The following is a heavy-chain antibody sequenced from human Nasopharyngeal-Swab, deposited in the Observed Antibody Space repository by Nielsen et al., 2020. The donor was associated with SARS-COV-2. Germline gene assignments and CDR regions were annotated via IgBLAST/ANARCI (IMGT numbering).Heavy chain of an antibody. CDR3: ARYCSSTSCSLGMDV. Sequence: SETLSLTCAVYGGSFSGYYWSWIRQPPGKGLEWIGEINHSGSTNYNPSLKSRVTISVDTSKNQSSLKLSSVTAADTAVYYCARYCSSTSCSLGMDVWGQGTTVTVSS. CDR2: INHSGST. J-gene: IGHJ6*02. CDR1: GGSFSGYY. D-gene: IGHD2-2*01. V-gene: IGHV4-34*01.